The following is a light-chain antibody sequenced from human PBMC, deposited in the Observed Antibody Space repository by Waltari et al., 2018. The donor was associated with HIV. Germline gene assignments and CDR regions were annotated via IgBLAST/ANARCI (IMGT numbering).Light chain of an antibody. CDR1: SSNIGSNT. CDR2: GDD. Sequence: QSVLTQPASVSGTPGQGVTISCSGSSSNIGSNTVSWYQQLPGAAPKLFIFGDDRRPSGVPDRCSAPKSGTSASLAISALQSDDEADYYGAAWDGSLRGGVFGGGTKLTV. V-gene: IGLV1-44*01. CDR3: AAWDGSLRGGV. J-gene: IGLJ3*02.